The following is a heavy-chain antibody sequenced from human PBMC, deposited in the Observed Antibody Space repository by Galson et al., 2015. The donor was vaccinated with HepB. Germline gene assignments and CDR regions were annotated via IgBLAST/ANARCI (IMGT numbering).Heavy chain of an antibody. D-gene: IGHD3-22*01. Sequence: LRLSCAVSAFAFRPYTVNWVRQAPGRRPEWVSSISSDSSDIYYADSVMGRFTISRDNARNSLYLQMDSLRAEDTAVYYCARGADYYDNSGYPHSYYYFDFWGQGTLVTVSS. J-gene: IGHJ4*02. CDR2: ISSDSSDI. CDR3: ARGADYYDNSGYPHSYYYFDF. V-gene: IGHV3-21*01. CDR1: AFAFRPYT.